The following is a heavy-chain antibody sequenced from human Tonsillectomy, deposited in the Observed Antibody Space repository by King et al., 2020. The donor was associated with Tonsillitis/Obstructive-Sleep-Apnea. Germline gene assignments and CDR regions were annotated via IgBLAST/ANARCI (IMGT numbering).Heavy chain of an antibody. D-gene: IGHD6-13*01. J-gene: IGHJ5*02. V-gene: IGHV3-48*02. CDR3: ARVIAWFDP. CDR2: ISSTTNVR. CDR1: GFTFSDYS. Sequence: LVESGGGLVQPGGSLRLSCAASGFTFSDYSMHWVRQAPGKGLEWVSYISSTTNVRSYADSVKGRFTISRDNAKNSLSLQMNSLRDEDTAVYYCARVIAWFDPWGQGTLVTVSS.